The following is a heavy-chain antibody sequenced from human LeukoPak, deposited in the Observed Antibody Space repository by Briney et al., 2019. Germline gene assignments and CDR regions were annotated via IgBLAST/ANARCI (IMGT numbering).Heavy chain of an antibody. CDR2: ITYDGYYK. CDR3: ARDYIAAAGTFPPGAFDI. J-gene: IGHJ3*02. CDR1: GFTFSNYG. Sequence: GGSLRLSCAASGFTFSNYGMHWVRQAPGKGLEWVALITYDGYYKYYADSVKGRFTISRDNSKNMYLQMNSLRAEDTAVYYCARDYIAAAGTFPPGAFDIWGQGTMVTVSS. D-gene: IGHD6-13*01. V-gene: IGHV3-30*03.